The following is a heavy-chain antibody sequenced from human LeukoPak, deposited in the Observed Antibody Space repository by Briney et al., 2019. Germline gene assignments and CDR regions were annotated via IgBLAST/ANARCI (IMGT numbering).Heavy chain of an antibody. V-gene: IGHV4-30-2*01. CDR1: GGSISSGGYS. Sequence: SQTLSLTCAVSGGSISSGGYSWSWIRQPPGKGLEWIGYIYHSGSTYYNPSLKSRVTISVDRSKNQFSLKLSSVTAADTAVYYCARGDAEDYYGSGSYFDPWGQGTLVTVSS. D-gene: IGHD3-10*01. CDR2: IYHSGST. CDR3: ARGDAEDYYGSGSYFDP. J-gene: IGHJ5*02.